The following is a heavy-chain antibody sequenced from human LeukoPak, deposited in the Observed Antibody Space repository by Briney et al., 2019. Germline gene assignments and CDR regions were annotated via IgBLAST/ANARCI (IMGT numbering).Heavy chain of an antibody. V-gene: IGHV3-30-3*01. CDR3: AREESSSSFVC. CDR1: GFTFSNYA. D-gene: IGHD6-13*01. Sequence: GGSLRLSCAASGFTFSNYAMHWVRQAPGKGLEGVAVMSYAVSIKYYADSVKGRFTVSRDNSKNTLYLQMNSLRAVDTAVYYCAREESSSSFVCWGQGPLVTVSS. CDR2: MSYAVSIK. J-gene: IGHJ4*02.